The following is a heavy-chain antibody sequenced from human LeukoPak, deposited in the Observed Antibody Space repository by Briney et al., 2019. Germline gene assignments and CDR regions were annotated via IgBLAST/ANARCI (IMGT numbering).Heavy chain of an antibody. J-gene: IGHJ4*02. CDR1: GGSISSSNW. V-gene: IGHV4-4*02. Sequence: PSGTLFLTCAVSGGSISSSNWWSWVRQPPGKGLEWIGEIYHSGSTNYNPSLKSRVTISVDKSKNQFSLKLSSVTAADTAVYYCASRTAYYYDSSGSFDYWGQGTLVTVSS. CDR3: ASRTAYYYDSSGSFDY. CDR2: IYHSGST. D-gene: IGHD3-22*01.